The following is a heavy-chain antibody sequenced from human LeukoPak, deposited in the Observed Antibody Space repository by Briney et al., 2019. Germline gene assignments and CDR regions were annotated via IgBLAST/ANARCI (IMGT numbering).Heavy chain of an antibody. V-gene: IGHV3-33*01. CDR3: ARDGLETTVVPAYYFDY. J-gene: IGHJ4*02. D-gene: IGHD2-2*01. Sequence: GGSLLLSCAASGFTFSRYALHWVRQPPGKGLEWVAVIWFDGKTYNYADSVGGRFTISRDNTKNTLSLQMNSLRAEDTAVYYCARDGLETTVVPAYYFDYWGQGTLVTVCS. CDR1: GFTFSRYA. CDR2: IWFDGKTY.